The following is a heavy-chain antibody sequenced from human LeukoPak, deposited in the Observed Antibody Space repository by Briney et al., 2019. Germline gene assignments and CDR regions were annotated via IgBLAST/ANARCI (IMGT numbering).Heavy chain of an antibody. J-gene: IGHJ4*02. V-gene: IGHV3-9*01. D-gene: IGHD3-22*01. CDR1: GFTFSSYA. CDR3: AKDISSSGYYSYDDRGY. Sequence: PGGSLRLSCVASGFTFSSYAMNWVRQAPGKGLEWVSGISWNSGSIGYADSVKGRFTISRDNAKNSLYLQMNSLRAEDTALYYCAKDISSSGYYSYDDRGYWGQGTLVTVSS. CDR2: ISWNSGSI.